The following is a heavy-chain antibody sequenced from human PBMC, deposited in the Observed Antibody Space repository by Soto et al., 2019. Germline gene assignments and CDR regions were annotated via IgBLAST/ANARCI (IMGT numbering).Heavy chain of an antibody. CDR1: GFTFSSYG. V-gene: IGHV3-33*01. J-gene: IGHJ6*02. CDR2: IWYDGSNK. D-gene: IGHD3-22*01. CDR3: ARDGPRHNYYDSSGYYYYGMDV. Sequence: GGSLRLTCAASGFTFSSYGMHWVRQAPGKGLEWVAVIWYDGSNKYYADSVKGRFTISRDNSKNTLYLQMNSLRAEDTAVYYCARDGPRHNYYDSSGYYYYGMDVWGQGTTVTVSS.